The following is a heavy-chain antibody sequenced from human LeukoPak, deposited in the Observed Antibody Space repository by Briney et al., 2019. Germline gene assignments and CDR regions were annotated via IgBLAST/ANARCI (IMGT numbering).Heavy chain of an antibody. Sequence: AASVKVSCKASGYTFTSYDINWVRQATGQGLEWMGWMNPNSGNTGYAQKFQGRVTMTRNTSISTAYMELSSLRSEDTAVYYCARGYSSGWYVMGWHYYYGMDVWGQGTTVTVSS. D-gene: IGHD6-19*01. CDR1: GYTFTSYD. CDR3: ARGYSSGWYVMGWHYYYGMDV. CDR2: MNPNSGNT. J-gene: IGHJ6*02. V-gene: IGHV1-8*01.